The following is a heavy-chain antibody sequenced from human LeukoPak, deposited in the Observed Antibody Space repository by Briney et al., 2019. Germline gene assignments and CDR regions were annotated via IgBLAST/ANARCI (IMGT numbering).Heavy chain of an antibody. CDR1: GFTVSSNY. CDR2: ISSSGSTI. CDR3: ARDFLLADAFDI. D-gene: IGHD3-3*01. J-gene: IGHJ3*02. V-gene: IGHV3-11*01. Sequence: GGSLRLSCAASGFTVSSNYMSWVRQAPGKGLEWVSYISSSGSTIYYADSVKGRFTISRDNAKNSLYLQMNSLRAEDTAVYYCARDFLLADAFDIWGQGTMVTVSS.